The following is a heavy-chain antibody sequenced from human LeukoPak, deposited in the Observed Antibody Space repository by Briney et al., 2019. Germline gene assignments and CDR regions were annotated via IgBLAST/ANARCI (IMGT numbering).Heavy chain of an antibody. J-gene: IGHJ4*02. Sequence: GGSLRLSCAASGIPFSSYGMHWVRQAPGKGLEWVAFIRYDGSDKYYVDSVKGRFTISRDNSKNTVDLQMNSLRVEDTAVYYCAKDPSGAGDYWSQGTLVSVA. V-gene: IGHV3-30*02. CDR1: GIPFSSYG. CDR3: AKDPSGAGDY. CDR2: IRYDGSDK. D-gene: IGHD3-10*01.